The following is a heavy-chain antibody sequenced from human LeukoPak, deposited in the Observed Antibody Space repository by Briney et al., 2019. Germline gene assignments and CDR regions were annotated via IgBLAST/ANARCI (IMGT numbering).Heavy chain of an antibody. CDR1: GYTFTNYY. D-gene: IGHD6-6*01. J-gene: IGHJ4*02. V-gene: IGHV1-46*01. CDR3: ARHVTMSIAVRPGLGYFDY. Sequence: ASVKVSCKASGYTFTNYYMDWVRQAPGQGLEWMGIINPSGDTIIYAQKFQGSVTMTRDTSTSTVYMELSSLRSEDTAVYYCARHVTMSIAVRPGLGYFDYWGQGTLVTVSS. CDR2: INPSGDTI.